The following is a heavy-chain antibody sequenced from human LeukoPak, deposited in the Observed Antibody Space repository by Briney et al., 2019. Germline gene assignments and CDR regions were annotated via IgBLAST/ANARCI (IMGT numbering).Heavy chain of an antibody. CDR2: ISWNSGSI. CDR3: AKDRGSSSWFYFDY. CDR1: GFTFDDYA. J-gene: IGHJ4*02. V-gene: IGHV3-9*01. Sequence: GGSLRPSCAASGFTFDDYAMHWVRQAPGKGLEWVSGISWNSGSIGYADSVKGRFTISRDNAKNSLYLQMNSLRAEDTALYYCAKDRGSSSWFYFDYWGQGTLVTVSS. D-gene: IGHD6-13*01.